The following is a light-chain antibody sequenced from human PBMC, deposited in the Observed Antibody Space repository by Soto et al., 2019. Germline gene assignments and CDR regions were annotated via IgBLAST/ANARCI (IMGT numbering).Light chain of an antibody. V-gene: IGKV3D-20*02. Sequence: IVFSQSPDTLSLSPWERATLSCRASQSVSSSYLAWYQQKTGQAPRILIYDESNRATGIPARLSGSGSGTDLNLTISRLVPEDFAVYYCAXRSNCPRSCGQGIK. CDR3: AXRSNCPRS. CDR1: QSVSSSY. J-gene: IGKJ1*01. CDR2: DES.